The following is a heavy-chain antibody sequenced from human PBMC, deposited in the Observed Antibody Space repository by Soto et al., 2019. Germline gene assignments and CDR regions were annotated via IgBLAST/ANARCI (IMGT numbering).Heavy chain of an antibody. CDR3: ASTAGYSSRKLDY. D-gene: IGHD6-19*01. J-gene: IGHJ4*02. CDR1: GGSISSGGYY. Sequence: PSETLSLTCTVSGGSISSGGYYWSWIRQHPGKGLEWIGYIYYSGSTYYNPSLKSRVTISVDASKNQFSLKLSSVTAADTAVYYCASTAGYSSRKLDYWGQGTLVTVSS. V-gene: IGHV4-31*03. CDR2: IYYSGST.